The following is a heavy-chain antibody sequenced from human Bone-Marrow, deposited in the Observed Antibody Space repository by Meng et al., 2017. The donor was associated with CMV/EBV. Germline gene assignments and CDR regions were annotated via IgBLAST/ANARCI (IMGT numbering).Heavy chain of an antibody. CDR3: AKGEDGMDV. CDR2: ISGSGGST. Sequence: GESLKISCAASGFTFSSYAMSWVRQAPGKGLEWVSAISGSGGSTYYADSVKGRFTISRDNSKNTLYLQMNSLRAEDTAVYYCAKGEDGMDVWGQGTTVTVSS. J-gene: IGHJ6*02. V-gene: IGHV3-23*01. CDR1: GFTFSSYA.